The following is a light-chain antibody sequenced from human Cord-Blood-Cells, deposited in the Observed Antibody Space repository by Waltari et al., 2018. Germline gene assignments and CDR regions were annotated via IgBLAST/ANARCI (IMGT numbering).Light chain of an antibody. CDR3: QSADSSGTYWV. CDR2: NAS. Sequence: SYELTQPPSVSVSPGQTARITCSGDALPKQYSYWYQQKPGQAPVLVIYNASERPSGIPERFSGSSSGTTVTLTISGVQAEDEADYYCQSADSSGTYWVFGGGTKLTVL. CDR1: ALPKQY. J-gene: IGLJ3*02. V-gene: IGLV3-25*03.